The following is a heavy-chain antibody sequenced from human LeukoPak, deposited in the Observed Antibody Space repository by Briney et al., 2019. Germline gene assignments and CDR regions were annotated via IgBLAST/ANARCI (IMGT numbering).Heavy chain of an antibody. CDR2: ISGSGGST. CDR1: GFTFSSYA. Sequence: GGSLRLSCAASGFTFSSYAMSWVRQAPGKGLEWVSAISGSGGSTYYADSVKGRFTISRDNSKNTLYLQMNSLRAEDTAVYYCAKTPLTHIAAAGCYFDYWGQGTLVTVSS. V-gene: IGHV3-23*01. D-gene: IGHD6-13*01. CDR3: AKTPLTHIAAAGCYFDY. J-gene: IGHJ4*02.